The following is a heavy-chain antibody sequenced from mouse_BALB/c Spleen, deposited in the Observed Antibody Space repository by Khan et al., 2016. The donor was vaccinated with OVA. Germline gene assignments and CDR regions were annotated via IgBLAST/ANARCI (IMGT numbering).Heavy chain of an antibody. D-gene: IGHD2-4*01. CDR2: INPSTGYT. V-gene: IGHV1-7*01. Sequence: VQLQQSGAELAKPGASVKMSCKASGYTFTSYWMHWVKQRPGQGLEWIGYINPSTGYTEYNQRFKDKATLTADTSSSTAYMQLSSLTSEESSVYDCANHGRRSARLTYWCQGTLVTVSA. CDR1: GYTFTSYW. J-gene: IGHJ3*01. CDR3: ANHGRRSARLTY.